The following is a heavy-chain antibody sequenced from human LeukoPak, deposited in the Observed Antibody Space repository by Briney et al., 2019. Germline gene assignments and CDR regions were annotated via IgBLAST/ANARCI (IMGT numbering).Heavy chain of an antibody. J-gene: IGHJ4*02. D-gene: IGHD1-26*01. V-gene: IGHV3-21*01. CDR3: ASPIVGATTIDY. CDR1: GLTFSSYS. CDR2: ISSSSSYI. Sequence: GGSLRLSCAASGLTFSSYSMNWVRQAPGKGLEWVSSISSSSSYIYYADSVKGRFTISRDNAKNSLYLQMNSLRAEDTAVYYCASPIVGATTIDYWGQGTLVTVSS.